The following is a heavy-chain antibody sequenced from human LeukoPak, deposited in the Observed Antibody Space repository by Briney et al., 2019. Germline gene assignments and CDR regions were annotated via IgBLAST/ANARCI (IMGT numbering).Heavy chain of an antibody. Sequence: GGSLRLSCAASGFTFSSYAMHWVRQAPGKGLEWVAVISYDGSNKYYADSVKGRFTISRDNAKNSLYLQMNSLRAEDTAVYYCASQRGSYYYSMDVWGQGTTVTVSS. D-gene: IGHD1-26*01. J-gene: IGHJ6*02. CDR3: ASQRGSYYYSMDV. V-gene: IGHV3-30-3*01. CDR2: ISYDGSNK. CDR1: GFTFSSYA.